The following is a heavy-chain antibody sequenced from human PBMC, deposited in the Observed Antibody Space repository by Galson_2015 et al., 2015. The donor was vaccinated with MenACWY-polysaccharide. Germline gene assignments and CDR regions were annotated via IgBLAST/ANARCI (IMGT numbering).Heavy chain of an antibody. V-gene: IGHV3-48*02. CDR2: ISSSSTSI. Sequence: LRLSCAASGFIFSSHSMNWVRQAPGRGLEWISYISSSSTSINYADSVKGRFTISSDNAKNSLYLQMNSLRDEDTAVYYCAKSMTRLDYWGQGTLVTAAS. D-gene: IGHD4-11*01. CDR1: GFIFSSHS. J-gene: IGHJ4*02. CDR3: AKSMTRLDY.